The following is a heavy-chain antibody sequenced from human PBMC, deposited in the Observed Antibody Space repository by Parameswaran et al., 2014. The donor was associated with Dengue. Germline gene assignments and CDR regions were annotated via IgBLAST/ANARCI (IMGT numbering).Heavy chain of an antibody. Sequence: VRQAPGKGLEWVAVIWYDGSNKYYADSVKGRFTISRDNSKNTLYLQMNSLRAEDTAVYYCARDFDYSNYGIQRYYYYGMDVWGQGDHGHRLL. J-gene: IGHJ6*02. V-gene: IGHV3-33*01. CDR3: ARDFDYSNYGIQRYYYYGMDV. D-gene: IGHD4-11*01. CDR2: IWYDGSNK.